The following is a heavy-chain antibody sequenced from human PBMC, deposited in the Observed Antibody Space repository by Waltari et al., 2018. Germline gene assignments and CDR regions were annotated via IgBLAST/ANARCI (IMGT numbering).Heavy chain of an antibody. CDR3: ARVPMVRGVLAFMDV. CDR2: IYHSGAT. D-gene: IGHD3-10*01. CDR1: GYSISSGYY. V-gene: IGHV4-38-2*02. Sequence: QVQLQESGPGLVKPSETLSLTCTVSGYSISSGYYWGWIRQPPGKGLGWIGTIYHSGATYYNPALKSRVTISVDTSKNQSSLKLSSVTAADTAVYYCARVPMVRGVLAFMDVWGQGTTVTVSS. J-gene: IGHJ6*02.